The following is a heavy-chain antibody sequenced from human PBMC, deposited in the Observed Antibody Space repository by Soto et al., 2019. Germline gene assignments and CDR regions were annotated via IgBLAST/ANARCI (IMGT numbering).Heavy chain of an antibody. Sequence: QVQLVESGGGVVQPGRSLRLSCAASGFTFSSYAMHWVRQAPGKGLEWVAVISYDGSNKYYADSVKGRFTISRDNPKNTLYLQMNSLIAEDTAGYYCARDPPSYDSSGHGAFDIWGQGTMVTVSS. CDR2: ISYDGSNK. CDR1: GFTFSSYA. CDR3: ARDPPSYDSSGHGAFDI. D-gene: IGHD3-22*01. V-gene: IGHV3-30-3*01. J-gene: IGHJ3*02.